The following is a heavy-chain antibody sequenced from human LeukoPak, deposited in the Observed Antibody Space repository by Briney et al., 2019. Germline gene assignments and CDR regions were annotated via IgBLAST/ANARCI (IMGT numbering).Heavy chain of an antibody. CDR3: AKSRESYCSGGSCYFPLDY. CDR2: ISGSSHYT. Sequence: GGSLRRTCAASGFSFSSYVMSWVRQAPGKGLQWVSAISGSSHYTYYADSVKGRFTIARDNSKNTLNLQMHTLRAEDTAVYYCAKSRESYCSGGSCYFPLDYWGQGTLVTVSS. D-gene: IGHD2-15*01. V-gene: IGHV3-23*01. CDR1: GFSFSSYV. J-gene: IGHJ4*02.